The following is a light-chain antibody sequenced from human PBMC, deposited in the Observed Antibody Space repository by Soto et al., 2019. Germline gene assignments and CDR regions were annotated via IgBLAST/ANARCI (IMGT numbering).Light chain of an antibody. CDR1: QTVRNNY. J-gene: IGKJ1*01. CDR3: QQRTDRPPWT. Sequence: EFVLTQSPGTLSLSPGERATLSCRASQTVRNNYLAWYQQKPGQAPRLLIYGASNRATGIPARFRGSGSGTDFTLSISSLEPEDFAVYYCQQRTDRPPWTFGQGTKVDIK. CDR2: GAS. V-gene: IGKV3-11*01.